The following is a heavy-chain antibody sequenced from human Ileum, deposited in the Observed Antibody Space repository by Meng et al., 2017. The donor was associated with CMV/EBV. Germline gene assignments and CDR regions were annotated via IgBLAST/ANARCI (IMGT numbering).Heavy chain of an antibody. CDR2: ISPTGDLT. J-gene: IGHJ4*02. Sequence: EVPLLGLGGGLGQPGGSLRLSCAASGFTFSIYPMTWVRQAPGKGLEWVSSISPTGDLTYSPDPVKGRFTISRDNSENTLFLQMSSLRVEDTAVYYCVGVGAPGGQGTLVTVSS. V-gene: IGHV3-23*01. CDR3: VGVGAP. D-gene: IGHD1-26*01. CDR1: GFTFSIYP.